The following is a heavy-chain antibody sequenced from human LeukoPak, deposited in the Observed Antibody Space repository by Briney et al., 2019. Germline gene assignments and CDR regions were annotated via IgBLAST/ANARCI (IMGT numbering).Heavy chain of an antibody. CDR3: ARDLDYSNYVPYYYYYYYMDV. V-gene: IGHV1-18*04. CDR1: GYTFNGYY. Sequence: ASVKVSCKSSGYTFNGYYMHWVRQAPGQGLEWMGWISAYNGNTNYAQKLQGRVTMTTDTSTSTAYMELRSLRSDDTAVYYCARDLDYSNYVPYYYYYYYMDVWGKGTTVTVSS. D-gene: IGHD4-11*01. CDR2: ISAYNGNT. J-gene: IGHJ6*03.